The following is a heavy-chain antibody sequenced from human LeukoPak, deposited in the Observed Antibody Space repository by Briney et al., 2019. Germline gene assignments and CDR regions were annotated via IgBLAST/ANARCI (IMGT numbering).Heavy chain of an antibody. D-gene: IGHD3-22*01. CDR2: IYYSGST. CDR1: GGSISSGDYY. Sequence: SQTLSLTCTVSGGSISSGDYYWSWIRQPPGKGLEWIGYIYYSGSTYYNPSLKSRVTISVDTSKNQFSLKLSSVTAADTAVYYCASKLYYYDSSGYYHLFDYWGQGTPVTVSS. CDR3: ASKLYYYDSSGYYHLFDY. V-gene: IGHV4-30-4*01. J-gene: IGHJ4*02.